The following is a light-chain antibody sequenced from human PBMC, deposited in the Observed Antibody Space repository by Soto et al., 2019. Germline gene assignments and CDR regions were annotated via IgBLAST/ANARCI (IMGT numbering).Light chain of an antibody. V-gene: IGKV3-20*01. CDR1: QSVSSSY. J-gene: IGKJ2*01. CDR2: GST. CDR3: QLFGSSPRYT. Sequence: EIVLTQSPGTLSLSPGERATLSCRASQSVSSSYLAWYQQQPDQAPRLLIYGSTTRAPGIPDRFSGSGSGTDFTLTINRLEPEDFAVYYCQLFGSSPRYTFGQGTKLEIK.